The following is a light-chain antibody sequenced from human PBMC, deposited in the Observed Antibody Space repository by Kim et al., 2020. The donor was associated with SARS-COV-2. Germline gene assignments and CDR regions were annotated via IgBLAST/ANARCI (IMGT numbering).Light chain of an antibody. CDR3: QTWRTAIDVV. CDR1: SGHSSYT. V-gene: IGLV4-69*01. CDR2: LTSDGSH. J-gene: IGLJ2*01. Sequence: QPVLTQSPSASASLGASVKLTCILSSGHSSYTIAWHQQQPEKGPRYLMKLTSDGSHKRGAGIPDRFSGSSSGAERYLTISSLQSGVEADYYCQTWRTAIDVVFGGGTQLTVL.